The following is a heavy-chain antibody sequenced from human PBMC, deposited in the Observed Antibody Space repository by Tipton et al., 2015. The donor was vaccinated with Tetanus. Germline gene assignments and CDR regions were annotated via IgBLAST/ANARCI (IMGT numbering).Heavy chain of an antibody. Sequence: SLRLSCAASGFTFDDYAMHWVRQAPGKGLEWVSGISWNSGSIGYADSVKGRFTISRDNAKNSLYLQMNSLRAEDTALYYCARDLGAGYYFDYWGQGTLVTVSS. D-gene: IGHD4-17*01. CDR2: ISWNSGSI. CDR3: ARDLGAGYYFDY. CDR1: GFTFDDYA. V-gene: IGHV3-9*01. J-gene: IGHJ4*02.